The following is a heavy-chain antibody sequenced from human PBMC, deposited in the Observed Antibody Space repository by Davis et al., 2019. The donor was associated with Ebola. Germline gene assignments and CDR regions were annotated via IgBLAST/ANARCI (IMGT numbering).Heavy chain of an antibody. CDR2: IYSGGST. J-gene: IGHJ4*02. CDR1: GFTVSSNY. D-gene: IGHD6-19*01. CDR3: ARAVAATWSPFDN. Sequence: GESLKISCAVSGFTVSSNYMSWVRQAPGKGLEWVSVIYSGGSTYYADSVKGRFTISRDNAKNSLYLQMNSLRAEDTAVYYCARAVAATWSPFDNWGQGTLVTVSS. V-gene: IGHV3-53*05.